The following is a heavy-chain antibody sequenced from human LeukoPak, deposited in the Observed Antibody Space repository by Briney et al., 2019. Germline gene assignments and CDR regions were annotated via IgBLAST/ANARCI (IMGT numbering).Heavy chain of an antibody. CDR2: IYHSGST. Sequence: PSETLSLTCAVSGGSISSSNWWSWVRQPPGKGLEWIGEIYHSGSTNYNPSLKSRVTISVDKSKNQFSLKLSSVTAADTAVYYCASRTDYYGSGSYQSLSPYWGQGTLVTVSS. V-gene: IGHV4-4*02. CDR1: GGSISSSNW. J-gene: IGHJ4*02. D-gene: IGHD3-10*01. CDR3: ASRTDYYGSGSYQSLSPY.